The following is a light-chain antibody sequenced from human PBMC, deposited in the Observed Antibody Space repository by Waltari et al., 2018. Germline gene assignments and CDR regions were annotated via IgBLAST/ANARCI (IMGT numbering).Light chain of an antibody. V-gene: IGLV1-51*02. CDR2: ENK. Sequence: HSVLTQPPSVSATPGQRVTISCSGSNSNIGINYLSWYQQHPRTAPKLLIYENKKRPSGIPDRFSGSKSGTSATLGITGLQTEDEADYYCGTWDNSLSAWVFGGGTKLTVL. J-gene: IGLJ3*02. CDR1: NSNIGINY. CDR3: GTWDNSLSAWV.